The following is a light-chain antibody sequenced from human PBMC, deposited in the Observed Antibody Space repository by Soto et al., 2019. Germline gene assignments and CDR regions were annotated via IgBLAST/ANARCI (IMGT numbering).Light chain of an antibody. Sequence: DVEMTQSTSSVSASVGDRVTITCRASQGISRWLTWYQQKPGKAPKLLIYAAPSLQSGVPSRFSGSGSGTDFTLTISSLQPEDFATYYCQQANSLPITFGQGTRLENK. V-gene: IGKV1D-12*01. CDR1: QGISRW. CDR3: QQANSLPIT. J-gene: IGKJ5*01. CDR2: AAP.